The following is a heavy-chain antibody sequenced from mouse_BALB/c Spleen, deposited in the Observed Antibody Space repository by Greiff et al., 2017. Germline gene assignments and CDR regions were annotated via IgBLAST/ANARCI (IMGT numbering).Heavy chain of an antibody. J-gene: IGHJ1*01. CDR3: AGYGYVRYWYFDV. Sequence: EVHLVESGPGLVKPSQSLSLTCTVTGYSITSDYAWNWIRQFPGNKLEWMGYISYSGSTSYNPSLKSRISITRDTSKNQFFLQLNSVTTEDTATYYCAGYGYVRYWYFDVWGAGTTVTVSS. CDR2: ISYSGST. D-gene: IGHD1-2*01. CDR1: GYSITSDYA. V-gene: IGHV3-2*02.